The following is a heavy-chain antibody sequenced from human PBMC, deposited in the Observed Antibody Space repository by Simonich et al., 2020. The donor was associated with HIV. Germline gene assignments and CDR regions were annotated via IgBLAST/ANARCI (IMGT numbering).Heavy chain of an antibody. CDR2: INHSGST. CDR1: GGSFSVYY. CDR3: ARLTAGGLGEYFQH. V-gene: IGHV4-34*01. J-gene: IGHJ1*01. D-gene: IGHD6-13*01. Sequence: QVPLQQWGAGLLKPSETLSLTCAVYGGSFSVYYWSWIRQPPGKVLAWVGEINHSGSTNYNPSLKSRVTISVDTSKNQFSLKLSSVTAADTAVYYCARLTAGGLGEYFQHWGQGTLVTVSS.